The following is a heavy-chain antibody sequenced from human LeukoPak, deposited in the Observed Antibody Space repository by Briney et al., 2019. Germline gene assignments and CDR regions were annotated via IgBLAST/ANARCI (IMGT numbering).Heavy chain of an antibody. Sequence: SETLSLTCAVYGGSFSGYYWSWIRQPPGKGLEWIGEINHSGSTNYNPSLKSRVTISVDTSKNQFSLKLSSVTAADTAVYYCARHGIRYYYGSGTSGEIDYWGQGTLVTVSS. J-gene: IGHJ4*02. CDR2: INHSGST. CDR3: ARHGIRYYYGSGTSGEIDY. V-gene: IGHV4-34*01. D-gene: IGHD3-10*01. CDR1: GGSFSGYY.